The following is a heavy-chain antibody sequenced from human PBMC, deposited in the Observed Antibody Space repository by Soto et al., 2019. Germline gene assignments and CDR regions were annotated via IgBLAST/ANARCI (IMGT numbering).Heavy chain of an antibody. CDR1: GFTFSSYA. CDR3: AGDVRVGSYCFAY. V-gene: IGHV3-30-3*01. J-gene: IGHJ4*02. CDR2: ISYDGSNK. D-gene: IGHD3-10*02. Sequence: QVQLVESGGGVVQPGRSLRLSCEASGFTFSSYAMHWVRQAPGKGLEWVAVISYDGSNKYYADSVKGRFTISRDNSKNTRYLRTNSLRAEDTAVYYGAGDVRVGSYCFAYWGRGALVTVSS.